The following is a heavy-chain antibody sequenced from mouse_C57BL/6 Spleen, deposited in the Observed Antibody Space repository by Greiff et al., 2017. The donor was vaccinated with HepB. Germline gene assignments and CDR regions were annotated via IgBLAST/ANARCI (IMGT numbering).Heavy chain of an antibody. CDR3: ARDSNYFDY. Sequence: VKLQQPGAELVRPGSSVNLSCKASGYTFTSYWMHWVKQRPIQGLEWIGNIDPSDSETHYNQKFKDKATLTVDKSSSTAYMQLSSLTSEDSAVYYCARDSNYFDYWGQGTTLTVSS. J-gene: IGHJ2*01. CDR1: GYTFTSYW. D-gene: IGHD2-5*01. V-gene: IGHV1-52*01. CDR2: IDPSDSET.